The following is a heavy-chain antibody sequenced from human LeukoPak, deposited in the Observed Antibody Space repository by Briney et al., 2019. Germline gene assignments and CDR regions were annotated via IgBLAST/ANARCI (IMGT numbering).Heavy chain of an antibody. CDR2: ITPIFGEA. J-gene: IGHJ4*02. D-gene: IGHD5-12*01. Sequence: SVKVSCKVSGGTFSSYPISWVQQAPGQGLEWMGEITPIFGEAQDAEKFQGRVTITADEPTSTVYMELTSLRLDDTAMYYCARNSRVASTSGLNYWGQGTLVTVSS. V-gene: IGHV1-69*13. CDR3: ARNSRVASTSGLNY. CDR1: GGTFSSYP.